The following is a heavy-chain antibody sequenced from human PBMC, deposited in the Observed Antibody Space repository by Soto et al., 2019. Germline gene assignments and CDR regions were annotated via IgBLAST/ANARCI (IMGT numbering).Heavy chain of an antibody. CDR2: ISYDGSNK. CDR1: GFTFSSYG. V-gene: IGHV3-30*03. Sequence: QVQLVESGGGVVQPGRSLRLSCAASGFTFSSYGMHWVRQAPGKGLEWVAVISYDGSNKYYADSVKGRLTISRDNSKNTLYLQMNSLRAEDTVVYYCARSYTMIVVVDAFDIWGQGTMVTVSS. D-gene: IGHD3-22*01. CDR3: ARSYTMIVVVDAFDI. J-gene: IGHJ3*02.